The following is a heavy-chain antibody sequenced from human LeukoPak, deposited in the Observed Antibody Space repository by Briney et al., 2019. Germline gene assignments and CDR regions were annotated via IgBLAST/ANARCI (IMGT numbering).Heavy chain of an antibody. D-gene: IGHD3-22*01. V-gene: IGHV4-59*11. J-gene: IGHJ5*02. CDR1: GGSISSHY. Sequence: SETLSLTCTVSGGSISSHYWSWIRQPPGKGLEWIGFIYYGGSTDSNPSLKSRVTMSVDTTENQISLKLTSVTAADTAMYYCARHYYDSSGNQLFDPWGQGTLVTVSS. CDR3: ARHYYDSSGNQLFDP. CDR2: IYYGGST.